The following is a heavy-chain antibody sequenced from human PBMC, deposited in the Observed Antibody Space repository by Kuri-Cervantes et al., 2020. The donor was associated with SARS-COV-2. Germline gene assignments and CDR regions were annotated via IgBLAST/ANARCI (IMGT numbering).Heavy chain of an antibody. CDR3: ASSLVDYFDY. J-gene: IGHJ4*02. D-gene: IGHD1-26*01. Sequence: GESLKISCAASGFTFSSYAMHWVRQAPGKGLEWVAVISYDGSNKYYADSVKGRFTISRDNSKNTLYLQMNILRAEDTAVYYCASSLVDYFDYWDQGTLVTVSS. V-gene: IGHV3-30-3*01. CDR2: ISYDGSNK. CDR1: GFTFSSYA.